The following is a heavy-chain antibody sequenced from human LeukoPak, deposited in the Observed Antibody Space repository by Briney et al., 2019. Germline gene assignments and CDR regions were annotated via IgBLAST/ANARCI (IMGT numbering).Heavy chain of an antibody. CDR1: GFTFSSYE. D-gene: IGHD5-24*01. J-gene: IGHJ3*02. CDR3: ARDPYMGYTGFGAFDI. V-gene: IGHV3-48*03. CDR2: ISSSGSTI. Sequence: GGSLRLSCAASGFTFSSYEMNCVRQAPGKGLEWVSYISSSGSTIYYADSVKGRFTISSDNAKNSLYLQMNSLRAEDTAVYYCARDPYMGYTGFGAFDIWGQGTMVTVSS.